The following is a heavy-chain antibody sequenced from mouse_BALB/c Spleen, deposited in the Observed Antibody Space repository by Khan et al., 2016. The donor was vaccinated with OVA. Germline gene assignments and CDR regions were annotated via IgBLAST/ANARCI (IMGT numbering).Heavy chain of an antibody. CDR1: GFTFSSYS. CDR3: ASHFCGSFAY. Sequence: EVELVESGGDLVKPGGSLKLSCAASGFTFSSYSMSWVRQTPDKGLEWVGTISTGGDYTYYPDSVKGRFTITRDNDNNTLYLHMSSLKSEDTAMCYCASHFCGSFAYWGQGTLVTVSA. J-gene: IGHJ3*01. CDR2: ISTGGDYT. V-gene: IGHV5-6*01.